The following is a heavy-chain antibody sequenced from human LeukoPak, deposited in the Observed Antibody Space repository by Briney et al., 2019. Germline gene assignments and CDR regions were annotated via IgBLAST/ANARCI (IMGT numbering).Heavy chain of an antibody. D-gene: IGHD1-26*01. J-gene: IGHJ6*02. CDR3: ARVKEDSGSYLTLYYYYYGMDV. CDR2: INQRGST. Sequence: SETLSLTCAVYGGSFSGYYWSWIRQPPGKGLEWIGEINQRGSTNYNPSLKSRVTISVDTSKNQFSLKLSSVTAADTAVYYCARVKEDSGSYLTLYYYYYGMDVWGQGTTVTVSS. CDR1: GGSFSGYY. V-gene: IGHV4-34*01.